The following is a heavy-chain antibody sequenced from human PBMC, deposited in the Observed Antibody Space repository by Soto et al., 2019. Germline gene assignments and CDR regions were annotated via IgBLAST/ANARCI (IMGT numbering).Heavy chain of an antibody. D-gene: IGHD6-13*01. CDR1: GGSIIRGGYY. V-gene: IGHV4-31*03. CDR2: IYYSGST. CDR3: VKQQRYYYGMDV. J-gene: IGHJ6*02. Sequence: SETLSLTCTVSGGSIIRGGYYWSWIRQHPGKGLEWIGYIYYSGSTYYNPSLKSRVTISVDTSKNQFSLKLSSVTAADTAVYYCVKQQRYYYGMDVWGQGTTVTVSS.